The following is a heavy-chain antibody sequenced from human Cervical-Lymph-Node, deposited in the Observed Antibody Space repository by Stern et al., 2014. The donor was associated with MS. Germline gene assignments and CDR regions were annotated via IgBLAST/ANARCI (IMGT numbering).Heavy chain of an antibody. CDR1: GGTLSGYA. J-gene: IGHJ6*02. V-gene: IGHV1-69*06. CDR2: IIPIFGTT. CDR3: ARGETPIPSYVMAV. Sequence: QVQLVQSGAEVKRPGSSVKVSCKASGGTLSGYAFTWVRQAPGQGLEWMGGIIPIFGTTNYAQKFQGRVTITADKSTSTGYMELSSLRSEDTAVYYCARGETPIPSYVMAVWGQGPTVTVSS. D-gene: IGHD1-26*01.